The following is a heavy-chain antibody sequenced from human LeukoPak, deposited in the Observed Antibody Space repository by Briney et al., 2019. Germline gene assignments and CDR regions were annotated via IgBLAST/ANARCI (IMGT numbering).Heavy chain of an antibody. D-gene: IGHD3-9*01. CDR3: AKASYDILTGYYSS. CDR2: INGSGGRT. J-gene: IGHJ5*02. Sequence: PGGSLRLSCAASGFTFSIYAMSWVRQAPGKGLEWVSAINGSGGRTYYADSVKGRFTISRDNSKNTLYLQMNSLRAEDTAVYYCAKASYDILTGYYSSWGKGTLVTVSS. V-gene: IGHV3-23*01. CDR1: GFTFSIYA.